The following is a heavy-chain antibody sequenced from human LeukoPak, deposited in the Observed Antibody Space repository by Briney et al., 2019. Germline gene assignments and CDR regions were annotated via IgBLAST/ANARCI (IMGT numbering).Heavy chain of an antibody. CDR2: IYHSGST. CDR3: AAAGRRTYLYYFDY. Sequence: PSETLSLTCTVSGGSISSYYWSWIRQPPGKGLEWIGSIYHSGSTYYNPSLKSRVTVSVDTSKNQFSLKLSSVTAADTAVYYCAAAGRRTYLYYFDYWGQGTLVTVSS. CDR1: GGSISSYY. J-gene: IGHJ4*02. D-gene: IGHD6-13*01. V-gene: IGHV4-59*04.